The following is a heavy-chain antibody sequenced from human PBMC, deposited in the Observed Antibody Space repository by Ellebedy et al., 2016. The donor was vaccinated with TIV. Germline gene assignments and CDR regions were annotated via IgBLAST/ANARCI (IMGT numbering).Heavy chain of an antibody. CDR1: GFTFSNYA. J-gene: IGHJ5*02. V-gene: IGHV3-23*01. CDR2: ISGGGDNT. D-gene: IGHD3-16*01. CDR3: AKDDDVSVRIRFDP. Sequence: GESLKISCAGSGFTFSNYALHWVRQAPGEGLEWVSGISGGGDNTYYADSVRGRFTISRDNSKNTLYRQMNSLRAEDTAVYYCAKDDDVSVRIRFDPWGQGTLVTVSS.